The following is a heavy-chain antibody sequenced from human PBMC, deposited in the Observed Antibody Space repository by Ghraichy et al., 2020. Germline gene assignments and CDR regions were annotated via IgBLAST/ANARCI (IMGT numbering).Heavy chain of an antibody. D-gene: IGHD6-19*01. J-gene: IGHJ4*02. CDR1: GFIFSNFG. CDR2: MRSDGTTR. CDR3: ATDSGLYVSHSDY. V-gene: IGHV3-30*02. Sequence: GGSLRLSCTASGFIFSNFGMHWVRQAPGKGLEWVAFMRSDGTTRYYADSVKGRSTISRDTAKNTLYLQMNSLTAEDTGVYYCATDSGLYVSHSDYWGQGTMVAVYS.